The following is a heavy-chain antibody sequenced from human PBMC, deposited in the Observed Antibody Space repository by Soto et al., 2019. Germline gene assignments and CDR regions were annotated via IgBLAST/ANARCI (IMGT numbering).Heavy chain of an antibody. Sequence: KTSEILSLTCSVSGGSVSSGSFHWSWIRQPPGKGLQFIGSIFYNGTANYSPSLKNRVSISIDTSQSQFFLQLISVAAADTAVYYCARIGGWYDIDFWGQGSLVTVSS. V-gene: IGHV4-61*01. CDR3: ARIGGWYDIDF. J-gene: IGHJ4*02. D-gene: IGHD6-19*01. CDR2: IFYNGTA. CDR1: GGSVSSGSFH.